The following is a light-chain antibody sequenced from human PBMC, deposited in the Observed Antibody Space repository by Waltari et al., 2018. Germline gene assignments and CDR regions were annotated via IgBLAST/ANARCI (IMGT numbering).Light chain of an antibody. Sequence: SYDLTQPPSVSVSPGQTARITCSGDALPNQFASWYQQKPGQAPVLVIYKDNERPSGIPERFSGSTSGTTVTLTISGVQAEDEADYHCQSADRSSTFVLFGGGTKLTVL. CDR2: KDN. J-gene: IGLJ2*01. CDR3: QSADRSSTFVL. CDR1: ALPNQF. V-gene: IGLV3-25*03.